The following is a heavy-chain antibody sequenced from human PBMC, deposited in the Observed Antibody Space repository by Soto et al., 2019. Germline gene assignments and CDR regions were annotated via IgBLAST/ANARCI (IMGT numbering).Heavy chain of an antibody. J-gene: IGHJ6*01. CDR1: GYRFTRYS. CDR2: IYAGDSDT. Sequence: VESVTSSCKASGYRFTRYSIVWVLQMPGKGLEWMGIIYAGDSDTRYSPSFQGQVTISADKSISTAYLQWSSLKATDTAMYYCARHNFWSGIVYGMDVWGQGTTVTVSS. V-gene: IGHV5-51*01. CDR3: ARHNFWSGIVYGMDV. D-gene: IGHD3-3*01.